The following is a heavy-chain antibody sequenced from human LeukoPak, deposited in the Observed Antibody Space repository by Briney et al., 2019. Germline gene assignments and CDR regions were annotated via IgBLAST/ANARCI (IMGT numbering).Heavy chain of an antibody. CDR2: ILYDGSNK. CDR1: GFTFRTHA. V-gene: IGHV3-30-3*01. CDR3: ARVPYRSGTYTDY. D-gene: IGHD3-10*01. Sequence: GGSLRLSCTASGFTFRTHAMHWVRQAPGKGLEWVAIILYDGSNKHYADSVKGRFSISRDNSKNTLYLQMNSLRAEDTAVYYCARVPYRSGTYTDYWGQGTLVTVSS. J-gene: IGHJ4*02.